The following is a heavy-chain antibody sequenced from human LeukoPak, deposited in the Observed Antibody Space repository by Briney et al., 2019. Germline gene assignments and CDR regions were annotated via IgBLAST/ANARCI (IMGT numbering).Heavy chain of an antibody. CDR3: ASVTGYTNGCFDY. CDR2: ISSSSNYI. Sequence: GGSLRLSCAASGFTFSSYSMNWVRQAPGKGLEWVSSISSSSNYIHYADSVKGRFTISRDNAKNSLYLQINSLRAEDTAVYYCASVTGYTNGCFDYWGQGTLVTVSS. J-gene: IGHJ4*02. CDR1: GFTFSSYS. D-gene: IGHD6-19*01. V-gene: IGHV3-21*01.